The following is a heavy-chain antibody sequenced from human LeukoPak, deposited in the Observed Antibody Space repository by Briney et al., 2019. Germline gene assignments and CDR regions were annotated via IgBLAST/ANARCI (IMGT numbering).Heavy chain of an antibody. V-gene: IGHV1-2*02. Sequence: ASVKVSCKASGYTFTGYYMHWVRQAPGQGLEWMGWINPNSGGTNYAQKFQGRVTMTRDMSISTAYMELSRLRSDDTAVYYCARGRRGRIAVAGTYFDYWGQGTLVTVSS. CDR1: GYTFTGYY. J-gene: IGHJ4*02. CDR2: INPNSGGT. CDR3: ARGRRGRIAVAGTYFDY. D-gene: IGHD6-19*01.